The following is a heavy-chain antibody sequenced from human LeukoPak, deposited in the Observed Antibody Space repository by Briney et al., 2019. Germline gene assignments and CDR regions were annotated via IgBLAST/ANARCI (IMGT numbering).Heavy chain of an antibody. CDR1: GFTVSSNY. V-gene: IGHV3-7*01. J-gene: IGHJ4*02. CDR2: TNQDGSKN. Sequence: PGGSLRLSCAASGFTVSSNYMSWVRQAPGKGLERVAHTNQDGSKNYYVDSVKGRFTISRDNAKNSLYLQMNSLRAEDTAVYYCATTVAGYPDDYLDFWGQGTLVTVSS. CDR3: ATTVAGYPDDYLDF. D-gene: IGHD6-19*01.